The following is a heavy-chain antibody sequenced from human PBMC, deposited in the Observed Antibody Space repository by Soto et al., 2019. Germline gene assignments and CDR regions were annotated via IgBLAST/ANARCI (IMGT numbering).Heavy chain of an antibody. CDR2: INPDNDGT. CDR1: GYTFSDYY. D-gene: IGHD3-10*02. V-gene: IGHV1-2*02. CDR3: ARSVRGHDAFDI. Sequence: QVQLVQSGAEVKKPGASLKVSCKTSGYTFSDYYMHWVRQAPGQGLEWMGWINPDNDGTNYAQKFQGRSAMTGDTSITTAYLELSGLRYDDTAIYYCARSVRGHDAFDIWGQGTMVTVSS. J-gene: IGHJ3*02.